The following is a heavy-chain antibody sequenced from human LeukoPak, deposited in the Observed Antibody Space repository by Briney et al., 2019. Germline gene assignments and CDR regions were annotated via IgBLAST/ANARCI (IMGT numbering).Heavy chain of an antibody. CDR3: ARVGAYCSSSSCFDY. D-gene: IGHD2-2*01. J-gene: IGHJ4*02. Sequence: ASVKVSCKASGYTFTSYYMHWVRQAPGQGLEWMGWISAYNGNTDYAQNLQDRVTMTTDTSTSTAYMELRSLRSDDTAVYYCARVGAYCSSSSCFDYWDQGTLVTVSS. V-gene: IGHV1-18*04. CDR2: ISAYNGNT. CDR1: GYTFTSYY.